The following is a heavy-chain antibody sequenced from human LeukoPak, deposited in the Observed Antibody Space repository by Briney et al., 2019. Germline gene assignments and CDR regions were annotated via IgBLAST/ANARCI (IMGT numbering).Heavy chain of an antibody. CDR2: IYYSGST. V-gene: IGHV4-59*01. J-gene: IGHJ5*02. D-gene: IGHD2-2*01. Sequence: SETLSLTCSVSGDSIRSSYWSWIRQPPGKGLEWIGYIYYSGSTNYNPSLKSRVTISIDTSKNQFSLKLSSVTAADTAVYYCARTIVVLPVAKNRPRKGSWFDPWGQGTLVTVSS. CDR3: ARTIVVLPVAKNRPRKGSWFDP. CDR1: GDSIRSSY.